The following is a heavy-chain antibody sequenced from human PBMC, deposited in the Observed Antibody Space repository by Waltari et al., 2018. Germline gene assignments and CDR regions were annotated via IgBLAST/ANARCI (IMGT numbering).Heavy chain of an antibody. V-gene: IGHV1-2*02. D-gene: IGHD3-22*01. CDR1: GYTFTDYY. CDR3: ARENYYDSTGAIDY. J-gene: IGHJ4*02. Sequence: QVQLVQSGAEVKKPGASVKVSCKDSGYTFTDYYIHWVRQAPGQGLEWMGWINPNSGGTNYAQKFQGRVTMTRDTSISTAYMELRRLRSDDTAVYYCARENYYDSTGAIDYWGQGTLVTVSS. CDR2: INPNSGGT.